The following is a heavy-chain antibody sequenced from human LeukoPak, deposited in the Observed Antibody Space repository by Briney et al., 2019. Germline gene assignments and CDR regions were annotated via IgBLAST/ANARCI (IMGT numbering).Heavy chain of an antibody. CDR2: ISSSSSYI. D-gene: IGHD5-18*01. V-gene: IGHV3-21*01. CDR1: GFTFSSYS. CDR3: ARGAMATGVAFDI. Sequence: PGGSLRLSSAASGFTFSSYSMNWVRQASGKGLEWVSSISSSSSYIYYADSVKGRFTISRDNAKNSLYLQMNSLRAEDTAVYYCARGAMATGVAFDIWGQGTMVTVSS. J-gene: IGHJ3*02.